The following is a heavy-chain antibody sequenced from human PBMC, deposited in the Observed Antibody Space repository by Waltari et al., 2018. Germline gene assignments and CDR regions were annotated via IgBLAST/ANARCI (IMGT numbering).Heavy chain of an antibody. CDR1: GGTFSSYA. CDR2: IIPIFGTA. J-gene: IGHJ4*02. D-gene: IGHD6-13*01. CDR3: AGGHSSSWYFDY. Sequence: QVQLVQSVAEVKKPGSSGTVSCKASGGTFSSYAIHWVGQAPGQGLEWMGGIIPIFGTANYAQKFQGRGTVTAEESTSTAYMERSSLRAEDTAVYYCAGGHSSSWYFDYWGQGTLVTVSS. V-gene: IGHV1-69*13.